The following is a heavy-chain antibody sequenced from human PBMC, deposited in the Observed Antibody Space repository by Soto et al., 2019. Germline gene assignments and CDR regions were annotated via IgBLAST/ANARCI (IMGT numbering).Heavy chain of an antibody. D-gene: IGHD3-22*01. CDR2: ISGSGGST. J-gene: IGHJ3*02. CDR3: ESIVVVITPNDAFDI. Sequence: PGGSLRLSCASSGFTFSIYAMSWARQAPGKGLEWVSAISGSGGSTYYADSVKGRFTISRDNSKNTLYLQMNSLRAEDTAVYYCESIVVVITPNDAFDIWGPGTTVTVSS. CDR1: GFTFSIYA. V-gene: IGHV3-23*01.